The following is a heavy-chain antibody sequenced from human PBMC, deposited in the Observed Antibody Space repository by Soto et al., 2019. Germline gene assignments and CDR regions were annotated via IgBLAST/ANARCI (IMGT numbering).Heavy chain of an antibody. J-gene: IGHJ5*02. CDR2: IYHSGST. V-gene: IGHV4-4*02. D-gene: IGHD2-15*01. CDR3: ARAPLYGVVAALGWFDP. Sequence: QVQLQESGPGLVKPSGTLSLTCAVSGGSISSSNWGRWVRQPPGEGLEWIGAIYHSGSTNDNPSLMCRVTNSVDNATDRFSLRLCAVTAADTTGYYGARAPLYGVVAALGWFDPWGEGTLVTVTS. CDR1: GGSISSSNW.